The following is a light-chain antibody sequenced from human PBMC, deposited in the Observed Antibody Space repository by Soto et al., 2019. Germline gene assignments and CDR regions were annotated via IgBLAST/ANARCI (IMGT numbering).Light chain of an antibody. Sequence: EIVLTQSPGTLSLSPGERATLSCRASQSVSSNYLAWYQQKPGQAPRLLIYGASSRATGIPDRFSGSGSGTAFSLTISRLEPTDFAVYYWQQCGSSSLTCGGGAKVEIK. CDR2: GAS. V-gene: IGKV3-20*01. J-gene: IGKJ4*01. CDR1: QSVSSNY. CDR3: QQCGSSSLT.